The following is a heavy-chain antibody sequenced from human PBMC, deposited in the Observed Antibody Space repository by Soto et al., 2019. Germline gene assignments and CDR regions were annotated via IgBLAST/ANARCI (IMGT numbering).Heavy chain of an antibody. Sequence: SVKVSCKASGGTFSSYAISWVRQAPGQGLEWMGGIIPIFGTANYAQKFQGRVTITADESTSTAYMELSSLRSEDTAVYYCARPSVGYYGSGSYYPSFDYWGQGTLVTVSS. CDR2: IIPIFGTA. D-gene: IGHD3-10*01. V-gene: IGHV1-69*13. J-gene: IGHJ4*02. CDR3: ARPSVGYYGSGSYYPSFDY. CDR1: GGTFSSYA.